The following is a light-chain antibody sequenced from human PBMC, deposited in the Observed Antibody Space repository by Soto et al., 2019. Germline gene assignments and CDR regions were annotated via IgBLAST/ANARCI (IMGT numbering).Light chain of an antibody. Sequence: EIVMTQSPATLSVSPGERATLYCKASQRISSNLAWYQQKPGQPPRLLIYGASTRASGIPARFSGSGSGTEFTLTISGLQSEDLALYYCQQYNIWPPYTLGQGTKLQIK. J-gene: IGKJ2*01. CDR1: QRISSN. CDR3: QQYNIWPPYT. V-gene: IGKV3-15*01. CDR2: GAS.